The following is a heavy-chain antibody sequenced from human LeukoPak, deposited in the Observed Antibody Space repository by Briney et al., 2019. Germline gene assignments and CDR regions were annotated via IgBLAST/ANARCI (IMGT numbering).Heavy chain of an antibody. J-gene: IGHJ6*03. V-gene: IGHV1-18*01. D-gene: IGHD3-9*01. CDR1: GYTFTNYG. CDR3: ARVPNPSSYYDILTGYSYYYYYMDV. CDR2: ISAYNGNT. Sequence: GASVKVSCKASGYTFTNYGISWVRQAPGQGLEWMGWISAYNGNTKYTQKLQGRVTMTTDTSTRTAFMEVRSLRSDDTAVYYCARVPNPSSYYDILTGYSYYYYYMDVWGKGTTVTISS.